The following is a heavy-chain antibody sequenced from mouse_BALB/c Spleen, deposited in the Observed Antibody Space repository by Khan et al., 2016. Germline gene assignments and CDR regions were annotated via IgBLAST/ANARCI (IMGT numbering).Heavy chain of an antibody. J-gene: IGHJ4*01. CDR3: ARLDY. V-gene: IGHV3-2*02. Sequence: EVKLEESGPGLVKPSQSLFLTCTVTGYSITSDYAWNWIRQFPGNKLEWMGYISYNGSTSYNPSLKSRISITRDTSKNQFFLQLNSVTNEDTATYYCARLDYWGQGTSVTVSS. CDR1: GYSITSDYA. CDR2: ISYNGST.